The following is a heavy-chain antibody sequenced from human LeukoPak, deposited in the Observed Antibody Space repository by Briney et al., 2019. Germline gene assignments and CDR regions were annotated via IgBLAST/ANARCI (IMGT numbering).Heavy chain of an antibody. D-gene: IGHD3-10*01. J-gene: IGHJ4*02. V-gene: IGHV3-30-3*01. CDR3: AKDRTGTYTLDY. CDR1: GFTFSNYA. CDR2: ISDDGSRQ. Sequence: GGSLRLSCAATGFTFSNYAIHWGRQAPGKGLEWVAFISDDGSRQHYANSVKGRFTISRDNSKNTLNLQMNSLRAEDTAVYYCAKDRTGTYTLDYWGQGTLVTVSS.